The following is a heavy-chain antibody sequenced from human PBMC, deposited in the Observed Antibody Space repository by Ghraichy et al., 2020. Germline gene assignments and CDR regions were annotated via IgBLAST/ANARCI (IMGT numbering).Heavy chain of an antibody. V-gene: IGHV3-23*01. CDR3: AKAGAAYDFWSDSYGMDV. J-gene: IGHJ6*02. D-gene: IGHD3-3*01. CDR2: ISGSGGST. CDR1: GFTFSSYA. Sequence: GESLNISCAASGFTFSSYAMSWVRQAPVKGLEWVSAISGSGGSTYYADSVKGRFTISRDNSKNTLYLQMNSLRAEDTAVYYCAKAGAAYDFWSDSYGMDVWGQGTTVTVSS.